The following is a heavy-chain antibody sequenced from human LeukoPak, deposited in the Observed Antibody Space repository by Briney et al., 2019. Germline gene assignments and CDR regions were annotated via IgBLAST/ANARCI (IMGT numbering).Heavy chain of an antibody. V-gene: IGHV3-7*01. CDR1: GFTFSTYW. CDR3: ARDVGGSLDY. D-gene: IGHD1-26*01. J-gene: IGHJ4*02. Sequence: GGSLRLSCAASGFTFSTYWMAWVRQAPGKGLEWVANIKGDESARHQADVVKRRFTISSDNEKTPLYLQKSSLRGDATADYCAARDVGGSLDYWGQGTVVTVSS. CDR2: IKGDESAR.